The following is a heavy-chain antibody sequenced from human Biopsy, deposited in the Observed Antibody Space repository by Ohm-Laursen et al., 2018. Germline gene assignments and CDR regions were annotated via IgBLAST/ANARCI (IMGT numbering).Heavy chain of an antibody. V-gene: IGHV4-34*01. CDR1: GESLNGYY. CDR3: VRGVDYYDPYHYYALDV. CDR2: INHSGRT. Sequence: PPGTLSLTCAVYGESLNGYYWSWIRQTPGKGLEWIGEINHSGRTNYNPSLKSRVTISVDTSKNQFSLKVRSVTAADTAVYYCVRGVDYYDPYHYYALDVWGQGTTVTVSS. D-gene: IGHD3-22*01. J-gene: IGHJ6*02.